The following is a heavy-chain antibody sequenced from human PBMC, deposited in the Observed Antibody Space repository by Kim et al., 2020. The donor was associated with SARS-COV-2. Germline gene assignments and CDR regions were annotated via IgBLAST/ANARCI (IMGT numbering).Heavy chain of an antibody. Sequence: GGSLRLSCAASGFTFSSYWMSWVRQAPGKGLEWVANIKQDGSEKYYVDSVKGRFTISRDNAKNSLYLQMNSLRAEDTAVYYCARDALRAMGSPRNWGQGTLVTVSS. D-gene: IGHD5-18*01. CDR3: ARDALRAMGSPRN. V-gene: IGHV3-7*01. J-gene: IGHJ4*02. CDR1: GFTFSSYW. CDR2: IKQDGSEK.